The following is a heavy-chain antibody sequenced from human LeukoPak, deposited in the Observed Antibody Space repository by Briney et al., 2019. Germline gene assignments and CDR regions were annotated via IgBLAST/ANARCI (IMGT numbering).Heavy chain of an antibody. V-gene: IGHV3-7*01. Sequence: GGSLRLSCAASGFTFSDYYMSWIRQAPGKGLEWVANIKQDGSEKYYVDSVKGRFTISRDNAKNSLYLQMNSLRAEDTAVYYCARVRWISYDYWGQGALVAVSS. CDR1: GFTFSDYY. CDR2: IKQDGSEK. CDR3: ARVRWISYDY. D-gene: IGHD5-12*01. J-gene: IGHJ4*02.